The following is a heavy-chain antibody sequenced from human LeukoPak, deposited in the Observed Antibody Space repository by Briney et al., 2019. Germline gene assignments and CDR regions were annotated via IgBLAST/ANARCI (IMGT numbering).Heavy chain of an antibody. J-gene: IGHJ4*02. Sequence: SETLSLTCTVFGGSISSSSYYWGWIRQPPGKGLEWIGSIYYSGSTYYNPSLKSRVTISVDTSKNRFSLKLSSVTAADTAVYYCARQLWHQRCYFDYWGQGTLVTVSS. CDR3: ARQLWHQRCYFDY. D-gene: IGHD5-18*01. V-gene: IGHV4-39*01. CDR1: GGSISSSSYY. CDR2: IYYSGST.